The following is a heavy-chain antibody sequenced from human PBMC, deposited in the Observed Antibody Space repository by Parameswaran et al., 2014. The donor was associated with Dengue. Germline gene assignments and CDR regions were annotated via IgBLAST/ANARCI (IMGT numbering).Heavy chain of an antibody. D-gene: IGHD1-26*01. CDR3: ARDRGEGGTRGYFDH. V-gene: IGHV1-3*04. CDR2: INTGDGNT. Sequence: WVRQAPGQRLEWMGWINTGDGNTKYSQNFQGRITITRDTSANMVYMELSGLRSEDTAVYYCARDRGEGGTRGYFDHWGQGTVVTVSS. J-gene: IGHJ4*02.